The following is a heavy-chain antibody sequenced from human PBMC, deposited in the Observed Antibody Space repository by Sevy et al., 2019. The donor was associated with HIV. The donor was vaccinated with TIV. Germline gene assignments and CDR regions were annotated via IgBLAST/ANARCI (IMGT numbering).Heavy chain of an antibody. D-gene: IGHD3-22*01. J-gene: IGHJ4*02. CDR1: GYTLTGLS. Sequence: ASVKVSCKVSGYTLTGLSMHWVRQAPGKGLEWMGRFDPEDGETIYAQNFQGRVTLTEDTSIDTAYMELSSLRYEDTAVYYCATAREYYQDSSGYLDFWGQGTLVTVSS. V-gene: IGHV1-24*01. CDR3: ATAREYYQDSSGYLDF. CDR2: FDPEDGET.